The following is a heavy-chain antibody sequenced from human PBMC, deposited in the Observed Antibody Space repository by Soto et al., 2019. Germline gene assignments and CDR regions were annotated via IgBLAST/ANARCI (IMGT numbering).Heavy chain of an antibody. Sequence: SLTCTVSGGSIISTISYWGWIRQPPGKGLEWIGSIHYSGSTYYNPSLKSRVTISVDTSKNQFSLKLSPVTAADTAVYYCARLHYGSGTFYSSVPWGQGTLVTVSS. V-gene: IGHV4-39*01. CDR3: ARLHYGSGTFYSSVP. D-gene: IGHD3-10*01. J-gene: IGHJ5*02. CDR1: GGSIISTISY. CDR2: IHYSGST.